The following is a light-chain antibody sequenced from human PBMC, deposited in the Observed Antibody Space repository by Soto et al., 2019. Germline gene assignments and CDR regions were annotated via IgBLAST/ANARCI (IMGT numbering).Light chain of an antibody. Sequence: QSALTQPSSVSGSPGQSITISCTGTISDFGNYNLVSWYQQHPGKVPKLILFEVNKRPSGVSGRFSGSKSGNTASLTISGLQAEDEADYYCCSFTSSNTHVFGTGTKVTVL. CDR3: CSFTSSNTHV. V-gene: IGLV2-23*02. CDR2: EVN. J-gene: IGLJ1*01. CDR1: ISDFGNYNL.